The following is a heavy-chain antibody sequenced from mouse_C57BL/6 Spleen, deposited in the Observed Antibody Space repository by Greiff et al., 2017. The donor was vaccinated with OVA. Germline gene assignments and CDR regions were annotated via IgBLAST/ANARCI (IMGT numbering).Heavy chain of an antibody. V-gene: IGHV1-64*01. CDR3: TYGSMGSYFDY. CDR1: GYTFTSYW. J-gene: IGHJ2*01. D-gene: IGHD1-1*01. Sequence: VQLQQPGAELVKPGASVKLSCKASGYTFTSYWMHWVKQRPGQGLEWIGMIHPNSGSTNYNEKFKSKATLTVDKSSSTAYMQLSSLTSEDSAVYYCTYGSMGSYFDYWGQGTTLTVSS. CDR2: IHPNSGST.